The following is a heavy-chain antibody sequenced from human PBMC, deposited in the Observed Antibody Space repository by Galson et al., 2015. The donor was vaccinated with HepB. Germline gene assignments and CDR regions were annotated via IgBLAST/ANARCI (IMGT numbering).Heavy chain of an antibody. Sequence: SVKVSCKASGGTFSSYGTSWVRQAPGQGPEWMGEIIPMFGTANYAQKFQGRVTITADKSTSTTYMELSSLTSEDTAVYYCAGAGGQQLISGIFDPWGQGTLVTVSS. V-gene: IGHV1-69*06. D-gene: IGHD1-26*01. CDR2: IIPMFGTA. CDR3: AGAGGQQLISGIFDP. CDR1: GGTFSSYG. J-gene: IGHJ5*02.